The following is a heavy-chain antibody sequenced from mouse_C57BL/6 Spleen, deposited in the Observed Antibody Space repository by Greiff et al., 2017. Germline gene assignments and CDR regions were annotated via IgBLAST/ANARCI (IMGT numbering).Heavy chain of an antibody. CDR2: ISYSGST. CDR3: ARGYGSSTGGFAY. V-gene: IGHV3-8*01. D-gene: IGHD1-1*01. CDR1: GYSITSDY. J-gene: IGHJ3*01. Sequence: EVKLVESGPGLAKPSQTLSLTCSVTGYSITSDYWNWIRKFPGNKLEYMGYISYSGSTYYNPSLKSRISITRDTSKNQYYLQLNSVTTEDTATYYCARGYGSSTGGFAYWGQGTLVTVSA.